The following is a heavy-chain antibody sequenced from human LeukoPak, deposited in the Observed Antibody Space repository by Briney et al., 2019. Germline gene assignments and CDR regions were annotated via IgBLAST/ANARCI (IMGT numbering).Heavy chain of an antibody. J-gene: IGHJ4*02. D-gene: IGHD5-18*01. Sequence: PGGSLRLSCAASGFTFSSYWMSWVRQAPGKGLEWVANMKQDGSEKYYVDSVKGRFTISRDNAKNSLYLQMNSLRAEDTAVYYCARERVDTAMVDRYYFDYWGQGTLVTVSS. V-gene: IGHV3-7*01. CDR2: MKQDGSEK. CDR3: ARERVDTAMVDRYYFDY. CDR1: GFTFSSYW.